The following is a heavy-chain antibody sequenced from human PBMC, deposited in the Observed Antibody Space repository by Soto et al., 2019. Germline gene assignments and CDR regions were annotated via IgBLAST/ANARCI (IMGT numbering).Heavy chain of an antibody. CDR3: ARDQDVETTMLAAFEV. D-gene: IGHD5-18*01. CDR1: GYTFTNYA. V-gene: IGHV1-3*01. Sequence: ASVKVSCKASGYTFTNYAMHWVRQAPGQRLEWMGWINAGNGHTKYSQKFQGRVTISSDTSASTAYMELSSLRSEDTAVYFCARDQDVETTMLAAFEVWGQGTMVTFSS. J-gene: IGHJ3*01. CDR2: INAGNGHT.